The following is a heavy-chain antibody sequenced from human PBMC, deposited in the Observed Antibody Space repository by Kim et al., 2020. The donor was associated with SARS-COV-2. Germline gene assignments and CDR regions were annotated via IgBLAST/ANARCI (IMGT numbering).Heavy chain of an antibody. D-gene: IGHD2-2*01. Sequence: SVKVSCKASGFTFSNSAVQWVRQTRGQRLEWIGWIVVGSGHTDYVQRFQERVTITRDMSTSAAYMELSRLRSDDKAVYYCAASSSTPNGYFGMDVWGQG. CDR2: IVVGSGHT. CDR3: AASSSTPNGYFGMDV. CDR1: GFTFSNSA. J-gene: IGHJ6*02. V-gene: IGHV1-58*01.